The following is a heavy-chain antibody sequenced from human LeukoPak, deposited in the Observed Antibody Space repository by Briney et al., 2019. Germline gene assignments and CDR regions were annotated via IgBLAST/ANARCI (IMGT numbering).Heavy chain of an antibody. Sequence: GGSLRVSCAASGFTFSTYWMHWVRQAPGKGLVWVSQINTDGNSTTYADSVKGRFTVSRDNAKNTLYLQMNSLRAEDTAVYYCAKFDYYDSSGYYNKVLDAFDIWGQGTMVTVSS. D-gene: IGHD3-22*01. CDR2: INTDGNST. CDR3: AKFDYYDSSGYYNKVLDAFDI. CDR1: GFTFSTYW. V-gene: IGHV3-74*01. J-gene: IGHJ3*02.